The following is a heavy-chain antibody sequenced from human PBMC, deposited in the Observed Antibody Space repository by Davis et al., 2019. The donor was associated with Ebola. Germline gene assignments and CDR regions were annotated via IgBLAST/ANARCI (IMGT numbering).Heavy chain of an antibody. CDR1: GGSISSGGYS. CDR3: ARSYGSGIKGREINWFDP. V-gene: IGHV4-30-2*02. D-gene: IGHD3-10*01. Sequence: MPSETLSLTCAVSGGSISSGGYSWNWIRQPPGKGLEWIGYIYHSGSTYYNPSLKSRVTISVDRSKNQFSLKLSSVTAADTAVYYCARSYGSGIKGREINWFDPWGQGTLVTVSS. CDR2: IYHSGST. J-gene: IGHJ5*02.